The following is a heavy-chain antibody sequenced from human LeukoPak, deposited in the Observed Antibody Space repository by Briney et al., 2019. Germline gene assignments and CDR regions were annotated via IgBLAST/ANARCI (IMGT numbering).Heavy chain of an antibody. D-gene: IGHD6-13*01. V-gene: IGHV3-23*01. CDR2: IGSSGGSK. CDR3: ASLISGTGTVN. CDR1: GFTFSTYT. Sequence: PGGSLRLSCEASGFTFSTYTMNWVRQAPGKGLEWVSAIGSSGGSKYYTDPVKGRFTVPRDNSKNTLYLEMNSLRAEDTAVYYCASLISGTGTVNWGQGTLVTVSS. J-gene: IGHJ4*02.